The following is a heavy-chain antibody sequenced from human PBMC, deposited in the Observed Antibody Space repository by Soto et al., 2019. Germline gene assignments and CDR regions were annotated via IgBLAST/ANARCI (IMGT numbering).Heavy chain of an antibody. D-gene: IGHD2-2*01. CDR1: GRTFSSYA. CDR2: IIPISETT. Sequence: QVQLVQSGAEVKKPGSSVKVSCKASGRTFSSYAISWVRQAPGQGLEWMGGIIPISETTNYAQKFQGRVTITADESKSTAYMELSSLRSEDTAVYYCARSQGSSTSLEIYYYYYYGMDVWGQGTTVTVSS. J-gene: IGHJ6*02. V-gene: IGHV1-69*01. CDR3: ARSQGSSTSLEIYYYYYYGMDV.